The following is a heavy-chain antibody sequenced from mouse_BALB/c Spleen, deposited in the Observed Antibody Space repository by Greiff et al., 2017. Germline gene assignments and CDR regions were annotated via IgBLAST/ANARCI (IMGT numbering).Heavy chain of an antibody. CDR2: ISNGGGST. D-gene: IGHD1-1*01. V-gene: IGHV5-12-2*01. Sequence: EVKLMESGGGLVQPGGSLKLSCAASGFTFSSYTMSWVRQTPEKRLEWVAYISNGGGSTYYPDTVKGRFTISRDSAKNTLYLQMSSLKSEDTAMYYCARTDYGSSYGLAYWGQGTLVTVSA. J-gene: IGHJ3*01. CDR3: ARTDYGSSYGLAY. CDR1: GFTFSSYT.